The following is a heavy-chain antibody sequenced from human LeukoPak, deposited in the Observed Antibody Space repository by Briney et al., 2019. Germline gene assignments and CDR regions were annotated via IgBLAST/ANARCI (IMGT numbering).Heavy chain of an antibody. V-gene: IGHV3-23*01. CDR3: AKSHYYDSSAYVDY. CDR2: ISGSGST. Sequence: GGSLRLSCAASGFTFRSYAMNWVRQAPGKGLEWVSAISGSGSTYYADSVKGRFTISRDNSKNTLYLQMNSLRAEDTAVYYCAKSHYYDSSAYVDYRGQGTLVTVSS. D-gene: IGHD3-22*01. J-gene: IGHJ4*02. CDR1: GFTFRSYA.